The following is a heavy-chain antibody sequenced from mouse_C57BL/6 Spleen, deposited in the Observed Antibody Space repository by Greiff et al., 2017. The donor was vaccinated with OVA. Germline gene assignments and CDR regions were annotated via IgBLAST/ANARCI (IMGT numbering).Heavy chain of an antibody. CDR1: GYTFTGYW. J-gene: IGHJ2*01. V-gene: IGHV1-9*01. CDR3: ARGPWTAQATLYYFDY. Sequence: QVQLQQSGAELMKPGASVKLSCKATGYTFTGYWIEWVKQRPGHGLEWIGEILPGSGSTNYNEKFKGKATFTADTSSNTAYMQLSSLTTEDSAIYYCARGPWTAQATLYYFDYWGQGTTLTVSS. CDR2: ILPGSGST. D-gene: IGHD3-2*02.